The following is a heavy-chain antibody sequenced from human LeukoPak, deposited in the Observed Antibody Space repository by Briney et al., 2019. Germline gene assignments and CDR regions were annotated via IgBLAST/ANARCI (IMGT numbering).Heavy chain of an antibody. CDR2: ISAYNGNT. D-gene: IGHD5-18*01. CDR1: GYTFTSYG. Sequence: ASVKVSCKASGYTFTSYGISWVRQAPGQGLEWMGWISAYNGNTNYAQKPQGRVTMTTDTSTSTAYMELSSLRSEDTAVYYCARGHGYSYGLNAGGTPNWGQGTLVTVSS. V-gene: IGHV1-18*01. CDR3: ARGHGYSYGLNAGGTPN. J-gene: IGHJ4*02.